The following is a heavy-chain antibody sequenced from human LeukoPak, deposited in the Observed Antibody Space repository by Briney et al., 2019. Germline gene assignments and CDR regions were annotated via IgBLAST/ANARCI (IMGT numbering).Heavy chain of an antibody. CDR2: IYSGGST. J-gene: IGHJ4*02. Sequence: GGSLRLSCAASGFTVSSNYMSWVRQAPGKGLEWVSVIYSGGSTYYADSVKGRFTISRDNSKNTLYLQMNSLRAEDTAVYYCAKDQAGSSWYGSVWFDYWGQGTLVTVSS. V-gene: IGHV3-66*01. CDR3: AKDQAGSSWYGSVWFDY. CDR1: GFTVSSNY. D-gene: IGHD6-13*01.